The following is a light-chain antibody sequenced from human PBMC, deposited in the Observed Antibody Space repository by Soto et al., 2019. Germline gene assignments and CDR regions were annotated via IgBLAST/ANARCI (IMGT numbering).Light chain of an antibody. CDR2: EVS. V-gene: IGLV2-14*01. CDR1: SSDVGGSNY. J-gene: IGLJ3*02. CDR3: NSYSSSTTAWV. Sequence: QSVLTQPASVSGSPGQSITISCTGTSSDVGGSNYVSWYQQHPGKAPQVVIYEVSRRPSGVSNRFSGSKSGNTASLTISGLQAEDEADYYCNSYSSSTTAWVFGGGTKLTVL.